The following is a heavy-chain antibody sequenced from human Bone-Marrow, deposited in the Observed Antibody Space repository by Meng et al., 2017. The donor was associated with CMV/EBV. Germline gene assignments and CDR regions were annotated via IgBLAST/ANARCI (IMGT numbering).Heavy chain of an antibody. CDR2: ISSSGSTI. J-gene: IGHJ6*02. Sequence: GESLMISCAAPGFTFSSYEMNWVRQAPGKGLEWVSYISSSGSTIDYADSVKGRFTITRDNAKNSLYLQMNSLRAEDTAVYYCARDDSKVVPAAILYDYYGIDVWGQGTTVTVSS. V-gene: IGHV3-48*03. CDR1: GFTFSSYE. D-gene: IGHD2-2*01. CDR3: ARDDSKVVPAAILYDYYGIDV.